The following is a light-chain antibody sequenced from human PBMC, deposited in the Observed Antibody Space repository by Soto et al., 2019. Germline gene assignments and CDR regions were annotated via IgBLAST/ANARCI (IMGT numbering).Light chain of an antibody. CDR3: LQHGSSPYT. CDR1: QSVSNNY. V-gene: IGKV3-20*01. CDR2: GAS. J-gene: IGKJ2*01. Sequence: EIVLTQSPGTLSLSPGERATLSCRASQSVSNNYLAWYQQRPGQAPRLLIYGASSRATGIPDRFTGSGSGTDVTLTVSRLEPEDFAVYYCLQHGSSPYTFGQGTKLEIK.